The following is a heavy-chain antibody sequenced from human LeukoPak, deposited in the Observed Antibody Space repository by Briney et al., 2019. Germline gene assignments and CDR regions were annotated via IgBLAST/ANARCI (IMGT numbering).Heavy chain of an antibody. V-gene: IGHV1-18*01. CDR3: ARPLYYDSTGYHQYYFDH. D-gene: IGHD3-22*01. CDR2: ISAYNGNT. J-gene: IGHJ4*02. CDR1: GYTFTSYG. Sequence: ASVKVSCKASGYTFTSYGISWVRQAPGQGLEWMGWISAYNGNTNYAQNLQGRVTMTTETSTSTAYMDLRSLRSDDTAVYYRARPLYYDSTGYHQYYFDHWGQGTLVTVSS.